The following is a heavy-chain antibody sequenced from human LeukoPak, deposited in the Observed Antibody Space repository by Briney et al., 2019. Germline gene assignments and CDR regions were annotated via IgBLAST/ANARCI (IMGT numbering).Heavy chain of an antibody. J-gene: IGHJ4*02. Sequence: SETLSLTCAVSDISISSGYWWSWVRQPPGKGLEWIGEIIHSGSTNYNPSLKSRATISVDKSKNPFSLKLTSLTAADTAVYYCTRNTAYCLEDWGQGTLVTVSS. CDR2: IIHSGST. V-gene: IGHV4-4*02. CDR3: TRNTAYCLED. D-gene: IGHD5-18*01. CDR1: DISISSGYW.